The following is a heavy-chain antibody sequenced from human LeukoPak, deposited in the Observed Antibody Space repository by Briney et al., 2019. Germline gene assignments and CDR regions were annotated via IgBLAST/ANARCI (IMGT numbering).Heavy chain of an antibody. J-gene: IGHJ4*02. D-gene: IGHD6-19*01. Sequence: SETLSLTCTVSGGSLSTYYWSWIRQPPGKGLEWIGEINHSGSTNYNPSLKSRVTISVDTSKNQFSLKLSSVTAADTAVYYCARGVGIAVAGVYYFDYWGQGTLVTVSS. CDR3: ARGVGIAVAGVYYFDY. CDR1: GGSLSTYY. CDR2: INHSGST. V-gene: IGHV4-34*01.